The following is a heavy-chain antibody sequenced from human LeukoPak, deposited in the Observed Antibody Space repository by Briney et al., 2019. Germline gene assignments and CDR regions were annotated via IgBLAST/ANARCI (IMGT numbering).Heavy chain of an antibody. D-gene: IGHD6-19*01. V-gene: IGHV1-24*01. J-gene: IGHJ5*02. CDR3: ATLVAGTHNNWFDP. CDR1: GYTLTELS. CDR2: FDPEDGET. Sequence: ASVKVSCKVSGYTLTELSKHWVRQAPGKGLEWMGGFDPEDGETIYAQKFQGRVTMTEDTSIDTAYMELSSLRSEDTAVYYCATLVAGTHNNWFDPWGQGTLVTVSS.